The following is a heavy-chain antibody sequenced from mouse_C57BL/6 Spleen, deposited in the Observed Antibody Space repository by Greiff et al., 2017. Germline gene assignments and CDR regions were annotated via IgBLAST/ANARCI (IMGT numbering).Heavy chain of an antibody. CDR1: GYTFTDYY. CDR3: AQNHDDDGFAY. CDR2: INPNNGGT. Sequence: EVQLQQSGPELVKPGASVKISWKASGYTFTDYYMNWVKQSHGKSLEWIGDINPNNGGTSYNQKFKGKATLTVDKSSSTAYMELRSLTSEDSAVYYCAQNHDDDGFAYWGQGTLVTVSA. D-gene: IGHD2-4*01. V-gene: IGHV1-26*01. J-gene: IGHJ3*01.